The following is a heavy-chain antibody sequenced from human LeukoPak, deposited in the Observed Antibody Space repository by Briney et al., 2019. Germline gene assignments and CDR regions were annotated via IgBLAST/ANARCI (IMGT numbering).Heavy chain of an antibody. CDR1: GYSFTSYW. Sequence: KPGESLKISCKGSGYSFTSYWIGWVRQMPGKGLEWMGIIYPGDSDTRYSPSFQGQVTISADKSISTAYLQWSSLKASDTAMYYCARRSEVRIQLWLLPPDYWGQGTLVTVSS. CDR2: IYPGDSDT. D-gene: IGHD5-18*01. V-gene: IGHV5-51*01. CDR3: ARRSEVRIQLWLLPPDY. J-gene: IGHJ4*02.